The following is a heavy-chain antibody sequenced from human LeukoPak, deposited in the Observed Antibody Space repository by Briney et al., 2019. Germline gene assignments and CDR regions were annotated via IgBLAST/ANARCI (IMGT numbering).Heavy chain of an antibody. J-gene: IGHJ4*02. CDR2: ISSNSDTI. CDR3: AKATYYDILTGYP. D-gene: IGHD3-9*01. Sequence: PGGSLRLSCAAAGFTFNTYPMNWVRQAPGRGLEWISYISSNSDTIYYAASVKGRFTISRDNSKNTLYLQMNSLRAEDTAVYYCAKATYYDILTGYPWGQGTLVTVSS. V-gene: IGHV3-48*01. CDR1: GFTFNTYP.